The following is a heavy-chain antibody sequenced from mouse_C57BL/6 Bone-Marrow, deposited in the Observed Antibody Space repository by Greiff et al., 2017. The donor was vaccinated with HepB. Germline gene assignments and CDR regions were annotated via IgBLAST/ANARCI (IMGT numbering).Heavy chain of an antibody. CDR3: ARHGRLLRLYYFDY. CDR2: ISSGGSYT. V-gene: IGHV5-6*01. CDR1: GFTFSSYG. Sequence: EVQGVESGGDLVKPGGSLKLSCAASGFTFSSYGMSWVRQTPDKRLEWVATISSGGSYTYYPDSVKGRFTISIDNAKNTLYLQMSSLKSEDTAMYYCARHGRLLRLYYFDYWGQGTTLTVSS. D-gene: IGHD1-2*01. J-gene: IGHJ2*01.